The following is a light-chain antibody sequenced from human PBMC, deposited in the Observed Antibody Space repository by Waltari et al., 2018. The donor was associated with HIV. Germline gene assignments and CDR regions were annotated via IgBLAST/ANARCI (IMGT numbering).Light chain of an antibody. V-gene: IGKV4-1*01. CDR3: QQFYNTPFT. CDR2: WAS. CDR1: QSLLYSSNNKNY. J-gene: IGKJ3*01. Sequence: DIVMTQSPDSLAGSLGERATITCKSSQSLLYSSNNKNYLAWYQQKPGQPPKLLVYWASTRESGVPDRFSGSGSGTDFTLTISSLQAEDVALYYCQQFYNTPFTFGPGTKVDIK.